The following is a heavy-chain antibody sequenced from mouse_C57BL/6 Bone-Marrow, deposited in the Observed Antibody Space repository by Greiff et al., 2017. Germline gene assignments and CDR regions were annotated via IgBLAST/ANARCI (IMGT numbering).Heavy chain of an antibody. V-gene: IGHV1-4*01. CDR3: ARLVIYYYGSSWGDFDY. Sequence: VQLQQSGAELARPGASVKMSCKASGYTFTSYSMHWVKQRPGQGLEWIGYINPSSGYTKYNQKFKDKATLTVDKSSSTAYMQLSSLTSKDSAVYYCARLVIYYYGSSWGDFDYWGQGTTLTVSS. CDR2: INPSSGYT. D-gene: IGHD1-1*01. J-gene: IGHJ2*01. CDR1: GYTFTSYS.